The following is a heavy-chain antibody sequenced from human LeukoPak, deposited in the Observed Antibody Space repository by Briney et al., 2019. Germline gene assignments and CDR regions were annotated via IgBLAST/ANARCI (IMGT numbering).Heavy chain of an antibody. D-gene: IGHD3-16*01. CDR2: ISYDGSNK. Sequence: GGSLRLSCAAFGFTFSSYAMHWVRQAPGKGLEWVAVISYDGSNKYYADSVKGRFTISRDNSKNTLYLQMNSLRAEDTAVYYCARASGGFDYWGQGTLVTVSS. CDR1: GFTFSSYA. J-gene: IGHJ4*02. V-gene: IGHV3-30*04. CDR3: ARASGGFDY.